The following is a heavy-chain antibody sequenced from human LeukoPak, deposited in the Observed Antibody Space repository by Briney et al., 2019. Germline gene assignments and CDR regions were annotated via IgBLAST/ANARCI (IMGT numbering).Heavy chain of an antibody. CDR3: AREVGYCSGGSCYSYFDY. D-gene: IGHD2-15*01. CDR2: IYYSGST. J-gene: IGHJ4*02. V-gene: IGHV4-59*01. Sequence: KPPETLSLTCTVSGGSISSYYWSWIRQPPGKGLEWIGYIYYSGSTNYNASLTNRVTISVDTSKNQFSLKLSSVTAADTAVYYCAREVGYCSGGSCYSYFDYWGQGTLVTVSS. CDR1: GGSISSYY.